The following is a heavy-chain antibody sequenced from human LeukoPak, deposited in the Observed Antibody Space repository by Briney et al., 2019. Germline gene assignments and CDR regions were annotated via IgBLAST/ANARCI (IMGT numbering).Heavy chain of an antibody. V-gene: IGHV3-30*02. D-gene: IGHD2-2*02. CDR2: IQYDGSYK. Sequence: QTGGSLRLSCATSGFTFSFYGMLWVRQAPGKGLEWVAFIQYDGSYKFYADSVQGRFSISRDNSKNTLFLQMNSLRTEDTSVYYCAKTSDQLLYSKFDFWGQGTLVTVSS. CDR3: AKTSDQLLYSKFDF. J-gene: IGHJ4*02. CDR1: GFTFSFYG.